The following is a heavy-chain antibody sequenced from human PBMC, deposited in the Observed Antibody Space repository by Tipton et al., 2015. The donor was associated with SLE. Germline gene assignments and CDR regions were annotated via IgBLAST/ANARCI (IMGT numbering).Heavy chain of an antibody. J-gene: IGHJ3*02. CDR3: ARGQRTFGGIMKVVGASDM. CDR1: GFTFSDYY. Sequence: SLRLSCAASGFTFSDYYMTWIRQAPRKGLEWVSYISASGNTIYYADSVEGRFTISRDNAKNSLYLQMNSLRAEDTAVYHCARGQRTFGGIMKVVGASDMWGQGTMVTVSS. CDR2: ISASGNTI. V-gene: IGHV3-11*04. D-gene: IGHD3-16*01.